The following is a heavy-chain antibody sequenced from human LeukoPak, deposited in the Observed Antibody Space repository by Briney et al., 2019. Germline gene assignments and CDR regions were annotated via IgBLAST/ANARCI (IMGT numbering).Heavy chain of an antibody. Sequence: ASVKVSCKASGGTFSSYAISWVRQAPGQGLEWMGGIIPIFGTANYAQKFQGRVTITTDESTSTAYMELSSLRSEDTAVYYCARSPKRTGTTSPYAFDIWGQGTMVTVSS. J-gene: IGHJ3*02. CDR2: IIPIFGTA. CDR1: GGTFSSYA. V-gene: IGHV1-69*05. CDR3: ARSPKRTGTTSPYAFDI. D-gene: IGHD1-1*01.